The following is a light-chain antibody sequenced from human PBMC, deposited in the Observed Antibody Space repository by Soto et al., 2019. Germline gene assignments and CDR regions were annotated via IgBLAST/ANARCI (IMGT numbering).Light chain of an antibody. V-gene: IGLV1-40*01. J-gene: IGLJ2*01. CDR1: SSNIGAGYD. Sequence: QSVLTQPPSVSGAPGQRVTISCTGSSSNIGAGYDVHWYQQSPVTTPKFLIYGNTNRPSGVPDRFSASKSGTSASLDITGLQAEDEAEYFCQSYDSSLTVVFGGGTKVTVL. CDR2: GNT. CDR3: QSYDSSLTVV.